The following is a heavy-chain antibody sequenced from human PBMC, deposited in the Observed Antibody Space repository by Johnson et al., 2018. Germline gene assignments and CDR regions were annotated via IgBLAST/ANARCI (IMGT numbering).Heavy chain of an antibody. J-gene: IGHJ6*03. D-gene: IGHD3-10*01. CDR2: IYYSGST. CDR3: AITMVRRVSYYYYMDV. V-gene: IGHV4-59*01. CDR1: GGSISSYY. Sequence: QVQLQESGPGLVKPSETLSLTCTVSGGSISSYYWSWIRQPPGKGLEWIGYIYYSGSTNYNPSLKSRVTISVDTSKNQFSLKLISVTAADTAVYSCAITMVRRVSYYYYMDVWGKGTTVTVSS.